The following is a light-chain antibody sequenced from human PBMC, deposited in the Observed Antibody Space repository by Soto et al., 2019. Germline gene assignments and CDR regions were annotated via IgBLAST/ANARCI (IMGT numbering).Light chain of an antibody. CDR1: SGYSNYK. Sequence: QLVVTQPPSASASLGASVTLTCTLSSGYSNYKVDWYQQRPGKGPRFVMRVGTGGIVGSKGDGIPDRFSVLGSGLNRYLTIKNIQEEDESDYHCGADHGSGSNFFVVFGGGTKLTVL. CDR3: GADHGSGSNFFVV. J-gene: IGLJ2*01. V-gene: IGLV9-49*01. CDR2: VGTGGIVG.